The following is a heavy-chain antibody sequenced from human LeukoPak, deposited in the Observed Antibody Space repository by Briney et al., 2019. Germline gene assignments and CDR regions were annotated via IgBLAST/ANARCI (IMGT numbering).Heavy chain of an antibody. D-gene: IGHD1/OR15-1a*01. CDR3: ARLGNSRDFDY. Sequence: PSETLSLTCTVSGGSISANNWSWIRQPPGKGLEWIGYIYSSGSTNYNPSLKSRVTISVDTSKKQFSLKLSSVTAADTAVYYCARLGNSRDFDYWGQGTLVTVSS. J-gene: IGHJ4*02. CDR1: GGSISANN. V-gene: IGHV4-59*08. CDR2: IYSSGST.